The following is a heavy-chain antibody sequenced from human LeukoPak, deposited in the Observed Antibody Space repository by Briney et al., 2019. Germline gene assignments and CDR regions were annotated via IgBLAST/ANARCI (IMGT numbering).Heavy chain of an antibody. J-gene: IGHJ4*02. Sequence: KPSETLSLTCTVSGGSISISSSYWGWIRQPPGKGLEWVGSVHYSGNTFYNPSLKSRVTISVDTSKNQFSLKLSSVTAADTAVYYCARGPGYSYGYGFDYWGQGTLVTVSS. D-gene: IGHD5-18*01. V-gene: IGHV4-39*07. CDR2: VHYSGNT. CDR3: ARGPGYSYGYGFDY. CDR1: GGSISISSSY.